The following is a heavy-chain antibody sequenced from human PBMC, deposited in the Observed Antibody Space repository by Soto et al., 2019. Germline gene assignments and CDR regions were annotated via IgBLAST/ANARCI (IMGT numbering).Heavy chain of an antibody. CDR3: ASWFGELYYFDY. D-gene: IGHD3-10*01. CDR2: ISYDGSNK. J-gene: IGHJ4*02. CDR1: GFTFSSYG. Sequence: GGSLRLSCAASGFTFSSYGMHWVRQAPGKGLEWVAVISYDGSNKYYADSVKGRFTISRDNSKNTLYLQMNSRRAEDTAVYYCASWFGELYYFDYWGQGTLVTVSS. V-gene: IGHV3-30*03.